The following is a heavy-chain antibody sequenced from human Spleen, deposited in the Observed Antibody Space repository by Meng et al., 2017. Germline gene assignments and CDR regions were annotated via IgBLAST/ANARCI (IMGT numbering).Heavy chain of an antibody. Sequence: QVQLQQSGPELVKPSETLSLTRTVSGDSTSSYYWGWIRQPPGKGLEWIGYMYYSGTTNYTPSLKSRVTISVDTSTNQFSLKFTSVTASDTAVYYCARGPRLDYWGQGTLVTVSS. V-gene: IGHV4-59*08. CDR1: GDSTSSYY. D-gene: IGHD4-11*01. J-gene: IGHJ4*02. CDR2: MYYSGTT. CDR3: ARGPRLDY.